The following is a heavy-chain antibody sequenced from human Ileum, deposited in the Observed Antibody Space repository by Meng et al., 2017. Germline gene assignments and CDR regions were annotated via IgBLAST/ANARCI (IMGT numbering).Heavy chain of an antibody. J-gene: IGHJ4*02. CDR2: IIPIFGTA. Sequence: QVTLGQCGADVKNPGSSVTVPSKASGGTFSSYAISGVRQAPGQGLEWMGGIIPIFGTANYAQKFQGRVTITADKSTSTAYMELSSLRSEDTAVYYCARDQNGYWGQGTLVTVSS. CDR1: GGTFSSYA. D-gene: IGHD2-8*01. CDR3: ARDQNGY. V-gene: IGHV1-69*06.